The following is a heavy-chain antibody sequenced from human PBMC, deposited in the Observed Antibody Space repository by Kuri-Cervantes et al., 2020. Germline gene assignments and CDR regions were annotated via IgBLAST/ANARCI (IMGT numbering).Heavy chain of an antibody. V-gene: IGHV6-1*01. Sequence: LRLSCAISWDSVSSNSAAWNWIRQSPSRGLEWPGRTYYRSKWYNDYAVSVKSRITINPDTSKNQFSLQLNSVTPEDTAVYYCARDRGEWLVGWFEPWGQGTLVTVSS. J-gene: IGHJ5*02. CDR2: TYYRSKWYN. CDR1: WDSVSSNSAA. CDR3: ARDRGEWLVGWFEP. D-gene: IGHD6-19*01.